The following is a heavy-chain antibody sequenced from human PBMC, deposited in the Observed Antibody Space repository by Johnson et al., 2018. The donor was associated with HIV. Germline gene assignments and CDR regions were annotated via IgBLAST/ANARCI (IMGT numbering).Heavy chain of an antibody. D-gene: IGHD2-15*01. CDR3: ARTTRMVGAFDI. J-gene: IGHJ3*02. CDR1: GFTVSSNY. V-gene: IGHV3-66*02. CDR2: LYSGGST. Sequence: EKLVESGGGVVQPGRSLRLSCAASGFTVSSNYMSWVRQAPGKGLEWVTVLYSGGSTYYADSVKGRFTISRDKSKNTLYLQMNSLRADDTAVYYCARTTRMVGAFDIWGQGTMVTVSS.